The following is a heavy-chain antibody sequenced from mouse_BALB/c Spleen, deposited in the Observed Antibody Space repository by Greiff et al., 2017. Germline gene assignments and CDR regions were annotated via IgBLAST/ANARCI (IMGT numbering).Heavy chain of an antibody. Sequence: DVQLVESGGGLVQPGGSRKLSCAASGFTFSDYGMAWVRQAPGKGPEWVAFISNLAYSIYYADTVTGRFTISRENAKNTLYLEMSSLRSEDTAMYYCAREGIYAMDYWGQGTSVTVSS. CDR1: GFTFSDYG. CDR2: ISNLAYSI. CDR3: AREGIYAMDY. J-gene: IGHJ4*01. V-gene: IGHV5-15*02.